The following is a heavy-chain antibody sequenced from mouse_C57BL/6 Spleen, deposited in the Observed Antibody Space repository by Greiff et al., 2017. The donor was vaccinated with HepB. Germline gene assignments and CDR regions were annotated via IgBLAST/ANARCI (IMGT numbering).Heavy chain of an antibody. CDR3: AKKEYNHYYAMDY. Sequence: VQVVESGPGLVQPSQSLSITCTVSGFSLTSYGVHWVRQSPGKGLEWLGVIWRGGSTDYNAAFMSRLSITKDNSKSQVFFKMNSLQADDTAIYYCAKKEYNHYYAMDYWGQGTSVTVSS. V-gene: IGHV2-5*01. CDR2: IWRGGST. CDR1: GFSLTSYG. D-gene: IGHD1-3*01. J-gene: IGHJ4*01.